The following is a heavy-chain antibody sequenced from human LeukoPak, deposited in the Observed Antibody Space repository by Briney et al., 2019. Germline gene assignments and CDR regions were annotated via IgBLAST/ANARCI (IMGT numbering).Heavy chain of an antibody. V-gene: IGHV4-59*01. CDR1: GGSISSYH. CDR2: IYYSGST. D-gene: IGHD3-22*01. CDR3: ARVLHYYDSSGYYSGLIDY. J-gene: IGHJ4*02. Sequence: SETLSLTCTVSGGSISSYHWSWIRQPPGKGLEWIGYIYYSGSTNYNPSLKSRVTISVDTSKNQFSLKLSSVTAADTAVYYCARVLHYYDSSGYYSGLIDYWGQGTLVTVSS.